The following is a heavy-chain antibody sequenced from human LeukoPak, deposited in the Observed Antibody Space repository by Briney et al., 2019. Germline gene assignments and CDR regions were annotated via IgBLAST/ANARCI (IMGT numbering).Heavy chain of an antibody. V-gene: IGHV3-23*01. J-gene: IGHJ4*02. CDR3: VKERGSGWPFDY. Sequence: GGSLRLSCAASGFTFSSYAMSWVRQAPGKGLEWVSRISGSGGRTYYADSVKGRFTISRDNSKNTLYLQMNSLRAEDTAVYYCVKERGSGWPFDYWGQGTLVTVSS. D-gene: IGHD6-19*01. CDR2: ISGSGGRT. CDR1: GFTFSSYA.